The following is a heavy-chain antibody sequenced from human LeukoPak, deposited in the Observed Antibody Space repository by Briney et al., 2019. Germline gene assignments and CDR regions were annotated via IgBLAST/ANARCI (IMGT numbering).Heavy chain of an antibody. CDR1: GFTFRSYS. CDR3: ARDSMTTVAMDV. Sequence: GGSLRLSCAASGFTFRSYSMNWVRQAPGKGLGWVSSISSSSSYIYYADSVKGRFTISRDNAKTSLYLQMNSLRAEDTAVYYCARDSMTTVAMDVWGQGTTVTVSS. J-gene: IGHJ6*02. V-gene: IGHV3-21*01. CDR2: ISSSSSYI. D-gene: IGHD4-11*01.